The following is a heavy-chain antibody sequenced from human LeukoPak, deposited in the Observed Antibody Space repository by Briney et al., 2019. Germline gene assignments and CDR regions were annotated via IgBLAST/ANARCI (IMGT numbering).Heavy chain of an antibody. D-gene: IGHD6-6*01. V-gene: IGHV3-23*01. CDR2: VSGSGGNT. CDR3: ARESSSTYYFDY. CDR1: GFTFSSNA. Sequence: GGSLRLSCAASGFTFSSNAMTWARQAPGKGLEWVSAVSGSGGNTYYADSVKGRFTISRDNSKNTLYLQMNSLRAEDTAVYYCARESSSTYYFDYWGQGTLVTVSS. J-gene: IGHJ4*02.